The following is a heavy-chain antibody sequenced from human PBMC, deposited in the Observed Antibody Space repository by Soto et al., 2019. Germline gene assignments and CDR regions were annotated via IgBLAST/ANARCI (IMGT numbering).Heavy chain of an antibody. V-gene: IGHV1-2*02. CDR2: INPNSGDT. Sequence: GASVKVSCKASGYTFIGYYMHWVRQAPGQGLEWMGWINPNSGDTNYAQKFQGRVTMTRDTSISTAYTELSRLRFDDTAVYYCARARTNYYNTSDYDFWGQGXLVTVYS. D-gene: IGHD3-22*01. J-gene: IGHJ4*02. CDR1: GYTFIGYY. CDR3: ARARTNYYNTSDYDF.